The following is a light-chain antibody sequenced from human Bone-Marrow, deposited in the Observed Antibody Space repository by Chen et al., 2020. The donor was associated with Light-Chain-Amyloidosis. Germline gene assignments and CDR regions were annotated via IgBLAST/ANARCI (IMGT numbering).Light chain of an antibody. CDR3: QQSYRFPRT. Sequence: IQLTQSPSSLSASVGDSITITCRASQNINNYLNWYQWKPGKVPQLLVYSASKLHSGVPSRFIGSGLGADFSLTITSLQPDDFATYYCQQSYRFPRTFGQGTRVE. CDR2: SAS. J-gene: IGKJ1*01. V-gene: IGKV1-39*01. CDR1: QNINNY.